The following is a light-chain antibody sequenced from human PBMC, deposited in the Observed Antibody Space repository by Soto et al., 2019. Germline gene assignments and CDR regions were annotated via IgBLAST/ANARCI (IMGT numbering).Light chain of an antibody. Sequence: QSALTQPRSASGSPGQSITISCTGTSSDVGGYNYVSWYQQHPAKAPKLIIFDVSKRPSGVPNRFSGSKSGNTASLTISGLRDEDEAAYYCCSYFGSNTYVFGTGTKLTVL. CDR2: DVS. J-gene: IGLJ1*01. CDR1: SSDVGGYNY. V-gene: IGLV2-11*01. CDR3: CSYFGSNTYV.